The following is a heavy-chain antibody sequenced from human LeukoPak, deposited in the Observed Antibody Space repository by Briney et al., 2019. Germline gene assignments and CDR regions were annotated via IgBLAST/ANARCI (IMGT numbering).Heavy chain of an antibody. Sequence: SETLSLTCTVSGGSISSYYWSWIRQPAGKGLEWIGRIYTSGSTSYNPSLKSRVTMSLDTFKNQFSLKMSSVTAADTAVYYCASGPDFWSGYSYYYYMDVWGKGTTVTVSS. CDR1: GGSISSYY. D-gene: IGHD3-3*01. CDR2: IYTSGST. V-gene: IGHV4-4*07. CDR3: ASGPDFWSGYSYYYYMDV. J-gene: IGHJ6*03.